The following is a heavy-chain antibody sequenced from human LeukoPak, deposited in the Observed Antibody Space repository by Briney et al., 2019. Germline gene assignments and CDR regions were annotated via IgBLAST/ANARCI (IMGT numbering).Heavy chain of an antibody. Sequence: SETLSLTRTVSGGSISSSSYYWGWIRQPPGKGLEWIGSIYYSGSTYYNPSLKSRVTISVDTSKNQFSLKLSSVTAADTAVYYCARDRSSYYDILSWGQGTLVTVSS. D-gene: IGHD3-9*01. V-gene: IGHV4-39*07. CDR1: GGSISSSSYY. CDR2: IYYSGST. J-gene: IGHJ4*02. CDR3: ARDRSSYYDILS.